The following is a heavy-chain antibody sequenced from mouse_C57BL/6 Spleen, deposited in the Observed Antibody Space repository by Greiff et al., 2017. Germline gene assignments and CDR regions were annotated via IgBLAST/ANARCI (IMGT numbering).Heavy chain of an antibody. CDR2: IYPGDGDT. V-gene: IGHV1-82*01. Sequence: VQLVESGPELVKPGASVKISCKASGYAFSSSWMTWVKQRPGKGLEWIGRIYPGDGDTNYNGKFKGKATLTAYKSSSTAYMQLSSLTSEDSAVYFCASGYYYAMDYWGQGPSVTVSS. CDR3: ASGYYYAMDY. J-gene: IGHJ4*01. CDR1: GYAFSSSW.